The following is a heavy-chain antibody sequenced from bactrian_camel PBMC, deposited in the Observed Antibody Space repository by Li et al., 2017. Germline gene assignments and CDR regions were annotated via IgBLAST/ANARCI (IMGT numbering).Heavy chain of an antibody. CDR2: TYIDGDRT. CDR1: PYGTGRRC. CDR3: ATRPSSGSWFGPLQLKSYNY. V-gene: IGHV3S25*01. J-gene: IGHJ4*01. Sequence: GSVQAGGSLKLSCVVSPYGTGRRCMTWLRQAPGKEREGVASTYIDGDRTDYADSVKDRFAISRDKAKNSVYLQMNSLNPEDTAMYYCATRPSSGSWFGPLQLKSYNYWGQGTQVTGS. D-gene: IGHD6*01.